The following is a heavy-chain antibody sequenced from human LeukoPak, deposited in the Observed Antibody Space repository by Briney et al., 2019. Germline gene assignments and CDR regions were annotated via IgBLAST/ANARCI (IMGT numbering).Heavy chain of an antibody. J-gene: IGHJ6*02. CDR2: INPNSGGT. CDR1: GYTFTGYY. D-gene: IGHD2-21*02. Sequence: ASVKVSCKASGYTFTGYYMHWVRQAPGQGLEWMGWINPNSGGTNYAQKFQGRVTMTRDTSISTAYMELSWLRSDDTAVYYCARDPRYFWYCGGDCYSGVDYYYYGMDVWGQGTTVTVSS. V-gene: IGHV1-2*02. CDR3: ARDPRYFWYCGGDCYSGVDYYYYGMDV.